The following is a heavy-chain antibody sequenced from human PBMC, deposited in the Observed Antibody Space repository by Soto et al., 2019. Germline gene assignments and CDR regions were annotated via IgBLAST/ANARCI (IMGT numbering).Heavy chain of an antibody. CDR1: GFTFSSYA. D-gene: IGHD6-13*01. Sequence: TGGSLRLSCAASGFTFSSYAMSWVRQAPGKGLEWVAVISYDGSNKYYADSVKGRFTISRDNSKNTLYLQMNSLRAEDTAVYYCARAGAAAGSFDYWGQGTLVTV. CDR3: ARAGAAAGSFDY. J-gene: IGHJ4*02. CDR2: ISYDGSNK. V-gene: IGHV3-30*03.